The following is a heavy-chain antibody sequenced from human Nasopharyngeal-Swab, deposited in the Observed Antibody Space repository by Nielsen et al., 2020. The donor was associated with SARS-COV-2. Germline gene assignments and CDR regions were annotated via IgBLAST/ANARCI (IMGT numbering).Heavy chain of an antibody. J-gene: IGHJ5*02. CDR1: GGSISSGGYS. CDR2: IYYSGST. CDR3: ARGKRITMVRGTGWFDP. V-gene: IGHV4-30-4*07. Sequence: SCAVSGGSISSGGYSWSWIRQPPGKGLEWIGYIYYSGSTYYNPSLKSRVTISVDTSKNQFSLKLSSVTAADTAVYYCARGKRITMVRGTGWFDPWGQGTLVTVSS. D-gene: IGHD3-10*01.